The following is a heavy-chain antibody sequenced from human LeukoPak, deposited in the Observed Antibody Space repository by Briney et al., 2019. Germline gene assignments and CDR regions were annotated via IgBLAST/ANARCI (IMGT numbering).Heavy chain of an antibody. J-gene: IGHJ2*01. CDR2: SDPEDGET. Sequence: ASVKVSCKVSGSTLSDLSIHWVRQAPGKGLEYVGGSDPEDGETFHAQNFQGRVTMTEDTSIDTAYMELSSLRSEDTAVYYCVTDRSRLFWYFDLWGRGTLVTVSS. CDR3: VTDRSRLFWYFDL. D-gene: IGHD2-21*02. V-gene: IGHV1-24*01. CDR1: GSTLSDLS.